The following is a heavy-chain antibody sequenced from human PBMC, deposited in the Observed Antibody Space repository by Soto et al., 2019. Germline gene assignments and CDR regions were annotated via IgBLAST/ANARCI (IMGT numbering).Heavy chain of an antibody. CDR2: IYYSGST. Sequence: SETLSLTCAVYGGSISRGGYYWSWIRQHPGKGLEWIGYIYYSGSTYYNPSLKSRVTISVDTSKNQFSLKLSSVTAADTAVYYCARDSGSSWYADAAFDIWGQGTMVTVSS. CDR3: ARDSGSSWYADAAFDI. CDR1: GGSISRGGYY. V-gene: IGHV4-31*11. D-gene: IGHD6-13*01. J-gene: IGHJ3*02.